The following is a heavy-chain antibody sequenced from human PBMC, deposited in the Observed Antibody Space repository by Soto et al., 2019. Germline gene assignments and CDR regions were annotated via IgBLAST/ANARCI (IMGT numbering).Heavy chain of an antibody. V-gene: IGHV1-69*13. CDR1: GGTFSSYA. J-gene: IGHJ6*02. CDR2: IIPIFGTA. D-gene: IGHD2-2*01. CDR3: ARGGQTLDCSSTSCYYYYYGMDV. Sequence: SVKVSCKASGGTFSSYAVSWVRQDPGQGLEWMGGIIPIFGTANYAQKFQGRVTITADESTSTAYMELSSLRSEDTAVYYCARGGQTLDCSSTSCYYYYYGMDVWGQGTTVTVSS.